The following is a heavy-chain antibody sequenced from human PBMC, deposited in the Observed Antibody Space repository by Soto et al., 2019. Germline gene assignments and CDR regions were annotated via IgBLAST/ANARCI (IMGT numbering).Heavy chain of an antibody. Sequence: SPKMSCKGSGCSLTDYWRIWVRQMPGKGLEWMGGIDPSDSYTTYSPSFQGPVTISADKSINTAYLQWSSLKASDTAMYYCARRRYTTGWYDDFDYWGRGTLVTVSS. V-gene: IGHV5-10-1*01. CDR2: IDPSDSYT. CDR3: ARRRYTTGWYDDFDY. D-gene: IGHD6-13*01. J-gene: IGHJ4*02. CDR1: GCSLTDYW.